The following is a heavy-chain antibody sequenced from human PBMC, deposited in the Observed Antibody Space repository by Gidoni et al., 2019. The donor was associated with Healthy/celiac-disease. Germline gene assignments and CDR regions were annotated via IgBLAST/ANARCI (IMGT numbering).Heavy chain of an antibody. D-gene: IGHD6-13*01. CDR2: ISSSSSYI. J-gene: IGHJ4*02. CDR3: ARGGGIGEFDY. CDR1: GFTFSSYS. Sequence: EVQLVESGGGLVKPGGSLRPSCAAPGFTFSSYSMNWVRQAPGKGLEWVSSISSSSSYIYYADSVKGRFTISRDNAKNSLYLQMNSLRAEDTAVYYCARGGGIGEFDYWGQGTLVTVSS. V-gene: IGHV3-21*01.